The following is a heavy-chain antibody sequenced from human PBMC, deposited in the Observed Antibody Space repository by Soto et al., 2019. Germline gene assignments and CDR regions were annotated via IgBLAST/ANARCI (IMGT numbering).Heavy chain of an antibody. V-gene: IGHV1-69*06. J-gene: IGHJ4*02. D-gene: IGHD6-19*01. Sequence: SVKVSCKASGGTSSSYAISWVRQAPGQGLEWMGGIIPIFGTANYAQKFQGRVTITADKSTSTAYMELSSLRSEDTAVYYCARDSSSGWYVFDYWGQGTLVTVS. CDR3: ARDSSSGWYVFDY. CDR2: IIPIFGTA. CDR1: GGTSSSYA.